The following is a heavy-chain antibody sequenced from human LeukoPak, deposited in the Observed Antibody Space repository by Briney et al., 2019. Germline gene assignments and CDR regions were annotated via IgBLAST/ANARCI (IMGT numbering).Heavy chain of an antibody. D-gene: IGHD5-12*01. CDR2: ITGSSTYT. CDR3: ARDRHIVATNYFDY. V-gene: IGHV3-21*01. CDR1: GFAFSIYN. J-gene: IGHJ4*02. Sequence: GGSLRLSCVGSGFAFSIYNMNWVRQAPGKGLEWVSSITGSSTYTNYADSLKGRFTISRDNAKNSMYLEMNSLTAEDTAVYYCARDRHIVATNYFDYWGQGTLVTVSS.